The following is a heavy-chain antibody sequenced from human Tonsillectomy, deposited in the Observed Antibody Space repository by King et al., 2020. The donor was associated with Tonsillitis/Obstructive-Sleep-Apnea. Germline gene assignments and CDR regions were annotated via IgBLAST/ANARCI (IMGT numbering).Heavy chain of an antibody. CDR2: ISYEGSNK. D-gene: IGHD2-21*02. CDR3: PKDWVVTAENSYYGMDV. V-gene: IGHV3-30*18. J-gene: IGHJ6*02. Sequence: VQLVESGGGVVQPGGSMRLSCAASGFTFSRYGMHWVRQAPGKGLEWVAVISYEGSNKYYAVYVKGRFTIYRDNAKNTLYLKMNSLSAEDTPVYVCPKDWVVTAENSYYGMDVWGQGTTVTVSS. CDR1: GFTFSRYG.